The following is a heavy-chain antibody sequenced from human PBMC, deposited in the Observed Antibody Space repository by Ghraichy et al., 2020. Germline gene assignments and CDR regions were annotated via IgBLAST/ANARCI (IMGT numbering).Heavy chain of an antibody. Sequence: ASVKVSCKASGYTFTSYGISWVRQAPGQGLEWMGWISAYNGNTNYAQKLQGRVTMTTDTSTSTAYMELRSLRSDDTAVYYCARDRWFTMVRGVLETSDYWGQGTLVTVSS. CDR3: ARDRWFTMVRGVLETSDY. V-gene: IGHV1-18*04. J-gene: IGHJ4*02. D-gene: IGHD3-10*01. CDR2: ISAYNGNT. CDR1: GYTFTSYG.